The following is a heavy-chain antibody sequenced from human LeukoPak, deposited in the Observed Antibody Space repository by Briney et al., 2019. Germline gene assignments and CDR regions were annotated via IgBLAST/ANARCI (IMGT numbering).Heavy chain of an antibody. CDR3: ARGVNDYGDYRGFDH. D-gene: IGHD4-17*01. CDR2: ISSSGTPL. J-gene: IGHJ4*02. Sequence: GGSQRLSCAASGFTFSSYAMNWVRQAPGKGLEVISSISSSGTPLYYADSVKGRFTISRDNARKSVYLEMNSLRAEDTAVYFCARGVNDYGDYRGFDHWGQGTLVTVSS. V-gene: IGHV3-48*03. CDR1: GFTFSSYA.